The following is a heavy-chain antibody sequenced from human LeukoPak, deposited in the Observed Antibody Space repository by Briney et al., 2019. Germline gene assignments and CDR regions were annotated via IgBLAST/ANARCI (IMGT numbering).Heavy chain of an antibody. CDR1: GGSFSGYY. J-gene: IGHJ4*02. V-gene: IGHV4-34*01. Sequence: PSETLSLTCAVDGGSFSGYYWSWIRQSPGKGLEWIGEINHSGSTNYNPSLKSRVTIAVDTSKNQFSLKVSSVTAADTAVYYCARASVTMVRGADCWGQGTLVTVSS. CDR3: ARASVTMVRGADC. CDR2: INHSGST. D-gene: IGHD3-10*01.